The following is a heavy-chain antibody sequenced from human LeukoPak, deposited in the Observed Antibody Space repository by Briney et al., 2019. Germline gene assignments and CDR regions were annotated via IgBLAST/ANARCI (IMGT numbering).Heavy chain of an antibody. CDR3: TTDDYSGYDIFDY. V-gene: IGHV3-15*01. CDR2: IKSKTDGGAT. J-gene: IGHJ4*02. Sequence: GGSLRLSCAASGFTFSNAWMSWVRQAPGKGLEWVGRIKSKTDGGATDYAAPVTSTFTISRDDSKNTLYLQMNSLKTEDTAVYYCTTDDYSGYDIFDYWGQGTLVTVSS. D-gene: IGHD5-12*01. CDR1: GFTFSNAW.